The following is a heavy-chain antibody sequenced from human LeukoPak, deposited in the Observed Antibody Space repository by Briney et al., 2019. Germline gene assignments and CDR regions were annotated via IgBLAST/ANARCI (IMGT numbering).Heavy chain of an antibody. J-gene: IGHJ3*02. Sequence: PGGSLRLSCAASGFTVSSNYMSWVRQAPGKGLEWVSVIYSGGSAYYADSVKGRFTISRDNAKNTLYLQMNSLRAEDTAIYYCARGGRSGNSNAFDIWGQGTMVTVSS. D-gene: IGHD4-23*01. CDR1: GFTVSSNY. CDR2: IYSGGSA. CDR3: ARGGRSGNSNAFDI. V-gene: IGHV3-53*01.